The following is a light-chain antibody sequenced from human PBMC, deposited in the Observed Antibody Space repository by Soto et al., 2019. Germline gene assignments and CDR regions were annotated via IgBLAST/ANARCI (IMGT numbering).Light chain of an antibody. Sequence: DIQMTQSPSTLSASVGDRVTITCRTSQGISSWLAGYQQKPGKAPKLLIYDASSLESGVPSRFSGSGSGTEFTLTISSLQPDDFGTYYCQQVTSYSPTVGQGTNVEIK. CDR2: DAS. CDR3: QQVTSYSPT. V-gene: IGKV1-5*01. CDR1: QGISSW. J-gene: IGKJ1*01.